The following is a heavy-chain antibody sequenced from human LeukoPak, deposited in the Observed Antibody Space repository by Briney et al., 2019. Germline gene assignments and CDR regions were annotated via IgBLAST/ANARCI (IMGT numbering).Heavy chain of an antibody. CDR1: GGSISSSGYY. CDR2: IYYSGST. J-gene: IGHJ5*02. Sequence: SETLPLTCTVSGGSISSSGYYWGWIRQPPGKGLEWIGSIYYSGSTYYNPSLKSRVTISVDTSKNQFSLKLSSVTAADTAVYYCARDAMTTVVLNGWFDPWGQGTLVTVSS. D-gene: IGHD4-23*01. CDR3: ARDAMTTVVLNGWFDP. V-gene: IGHV4-39*07.